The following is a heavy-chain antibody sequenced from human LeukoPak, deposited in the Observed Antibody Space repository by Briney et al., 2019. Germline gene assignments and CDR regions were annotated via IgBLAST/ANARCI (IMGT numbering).Heavy chain of an antibody. D-gene: IGHD6-6*01. V-gene: IGHV1-46*01. CDR1: GYTFTIYY. CDR3: AREGGIAARPMDY. Sequence: GASVTVSCKASGYTFTIYYIHWVRQAPGQGLEWMGIITPSGGSTSYAQKFQGRVTMTRDTSTSTVYMELSSLRSEDTAVYYCAREGGIAARPMDYWGQGTLVTVAS. CDR2: ITPSGGST. J-gene: IGHJ4*02.